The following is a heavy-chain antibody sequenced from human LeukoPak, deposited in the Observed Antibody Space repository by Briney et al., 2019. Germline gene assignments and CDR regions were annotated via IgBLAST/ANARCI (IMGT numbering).Heavy chain of an antibody. V-gene: IGHV1-69*05. Sequence: ASVKVSCKASGGTFSSYAISWVRQAPGQGLEWMGGIIPIFGTANYAQKFQGRVTITTDESTSTAYLELSSLRSEDTAVYYCASAPVACTIGDFDYWGQGTLVTVSS. D-gene: IGHD6-19*01. CDR3: ASAPVACTIGDFDY. J-gene: IGHJ4*02. CDR1: GGTFSSYA. CDR2: IIPIFGTA.